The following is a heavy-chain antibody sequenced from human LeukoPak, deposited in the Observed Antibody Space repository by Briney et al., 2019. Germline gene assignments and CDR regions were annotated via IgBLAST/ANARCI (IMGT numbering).Heavy chain of an antibody. CDR2: ITSSGDIT. J-gene: IGHJ4*02. CDR3: AKATVGATEGSFDY. CDR1: GFTFSSYA. D-gene: IGHD1-26*01. Sequence: GGSLRLSCAASGFTFSSYAMRWVRQAPGKGLEWVSGITSSGDITYYGDSVKGRFTISRDNSKNTLYLQMNSLRAEDTAVYYCAKATVGATEGSFDYWGQGTLVTVSS. V-gene: IGHV3-23*01.